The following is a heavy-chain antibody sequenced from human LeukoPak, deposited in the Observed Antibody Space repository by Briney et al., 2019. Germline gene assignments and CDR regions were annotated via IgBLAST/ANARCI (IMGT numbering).Heavy chain of an antibody. CDR2: IYPGDSDT. V-gene: IGHV5-51*01. CDR1: GYSFTSYW. J-gene: IGHJ4*02. D-gene: IGHD5-18*01. CDR3: ASVDTAMVRGGYFDY. Sequence: GASLQISCKGSGYSFTSYWIGWVRQMPGKGLEWMGIIYPGDSDTRYSPSFQGQVTISADESISTAYLQWSSLKASDTAMYYCASVDTAMVRGGYFDYWGQGTLVTVSS.